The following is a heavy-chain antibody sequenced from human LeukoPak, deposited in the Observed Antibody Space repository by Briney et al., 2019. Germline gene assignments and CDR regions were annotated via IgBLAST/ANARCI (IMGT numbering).Heavy chain of an antibody. Sequence: SQTLSLTCTVSGGSISSGGYYWSWIRQPPGKGLEWIGYIYYSGSTNYNPSLKSRVTISVDTSKNQFSLKLSSVTAADTAVYYCARLGFLEWLSQSGGDYYYYYGMDVWGQGTTVTVSS. CDR1: GGSISSGGYY. D-gene: IGHD3-3*01. CDR2: IYYSGST. CDR3: ARLGFLEWLSQSGGDYYYYYGMDV. V-gene: IGHV4-61*08. J-gene: IGHJ6*02.